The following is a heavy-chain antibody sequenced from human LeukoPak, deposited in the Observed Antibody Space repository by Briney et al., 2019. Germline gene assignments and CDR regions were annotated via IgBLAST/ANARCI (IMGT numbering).Heavy chain of an antibody. Sequence: SETLSLTCTVSGGSISSSSYYWGWIRQPPGKGLEWIGSIYYSGSTYYNPSLKSRVTISVDTSKNQFSLKLSSVTAADTAVYYCARDFSKWFGGNGIDYWGQGTLVTVSS. CDR3: ARDFSKWFGGNGIDY. V-gene: IGHV4-39*07. CDR2: IYYSGST. CDR1: GGSISSSSYY. J-gene: IGHJ4*02. D-gene: IGHD3-10*01.